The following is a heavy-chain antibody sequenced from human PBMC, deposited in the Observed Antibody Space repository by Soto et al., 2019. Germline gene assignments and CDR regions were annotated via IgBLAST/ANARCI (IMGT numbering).Heavy chain of an antibody. CDR1: GGSFSGYY. V-gene: IGHV4-34*01. CDR3: AGGVVVAATDAFDI. Sequence: QVQLQQWGAGLLKPSETLSLTCAVYGGSFSGYYWSWIRQPPGKGLEWIGEINHSGSTNYNPSLKSRVTISVDTSKNPFSLKLSAVTAADTAVYFCAGGVVVAATDAFDIWGQGTMVTVSS. D-gene: IGHD2-15*01. J-gene: IGHJ3*02. CDR2: INHSGST.